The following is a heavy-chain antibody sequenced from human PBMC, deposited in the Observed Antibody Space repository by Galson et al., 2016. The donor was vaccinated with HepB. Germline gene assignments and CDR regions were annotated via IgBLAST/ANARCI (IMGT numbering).Heavy chain of an antibody. CDR1: GDSMSPYK. Sequence: ETLSLTCSVSGDSMSPYKWSWIRQAPGKGLEWIAYIYYSGSTNYNPSLKSRVTLSVDTSKSKFSLRVTSVTEADTAVYYCAREWSGFDMWGRGTMVSVSS. D-gene: IGHD3-3*01. J-gene: IGHJ3*02. V-gene: IGHV4-59*01. CDR3: AREWSGFDM. CDR2: IYYSGST.